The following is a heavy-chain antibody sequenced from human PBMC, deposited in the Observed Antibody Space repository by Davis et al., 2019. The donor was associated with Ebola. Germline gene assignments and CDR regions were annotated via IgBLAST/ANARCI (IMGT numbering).Heavy chain of an antibody. J-gene: IGHJ3*02. Sequence: GGSLRLSCAASGFTFSSYWMSWVRQAPGKGLEWVSYISSSGSTIYYADSVKGRFTISRDNAKNSLYLQMNSLRAEDTAVYYCARSITIFGVVIHDAFDIWGQGTMVTVSS. CDR3: ARSITIFGVVIHDAFDI. V-gene: IGHV3-48*04. CDR2: ISSSGSTI. D-gene: IGHD3-3*01. CDR1: GFTFSSYW.